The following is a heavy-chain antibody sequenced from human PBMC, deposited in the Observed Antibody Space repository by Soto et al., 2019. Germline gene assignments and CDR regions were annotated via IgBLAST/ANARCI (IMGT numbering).Heavy chain of an antibody. CDR3: ARVSRIVGASYFDY. CDR2: IRAYNGNT. J-gene: IGHJ4*02. Sequence: ASVQVSCQASGSTFTSSGIRWVRQARGQGLEWMGWIRAYNGNTNYAHKLQGRVTMTTDTSTSTAYIELRSLRSDDTAVYYCARVSRIVGASYFDYWGQGTLVTVSS. CDR1: GSTFTSSG. V-gene: IGHV1-18*01. D-gene: IGHD1-26*01.